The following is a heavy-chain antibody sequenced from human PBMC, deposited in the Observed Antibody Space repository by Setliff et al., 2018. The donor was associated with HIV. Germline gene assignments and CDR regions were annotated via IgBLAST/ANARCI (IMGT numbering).Heavy chain of an antibody. V-gene: IGHV4-38-2*02. CDR3: ARGGYSSGWSDMDV. Sequence: PSETLSLTCTVSGYSISSAYYWGWIRQPPGKGLEWIGSIYHSGSTYYNPSLKSRVTISVDTSKNQFSLKLSSVTAADTAVYYCARGGYSSGWSDMDVWGKGTTVTVSS. CDR2: IYHSGST. J-gene: IGHJ6*03. D-gene: IGHD6-19*01. CDR1: GYSISSAYY.